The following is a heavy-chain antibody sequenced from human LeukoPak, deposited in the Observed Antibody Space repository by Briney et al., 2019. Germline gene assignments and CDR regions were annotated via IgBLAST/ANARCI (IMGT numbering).Heavy chain of an antibody. CDR1: GVSFSAYY. D-gene: IGHD3-10*01. V-gene: IGHV4-34*01. Sequence: SETLSLTCAVYGVSFSAYYWSWIRQPPGKGLEWIGEINHSRSTNYNPSLKSRVTISVDTSKNQFSLKLSSVTAADTAVYYCARAGPKPSRGVITSYYYSYGMDVWGKGTTVTVSS. J-gene: IGHJ6*04. CDR2: INHSRST. CDR3: ARAGPKPSRGVITSYYYSYGMDV.